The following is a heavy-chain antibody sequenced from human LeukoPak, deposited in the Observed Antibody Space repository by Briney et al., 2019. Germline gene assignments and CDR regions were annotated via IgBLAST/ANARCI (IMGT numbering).Heavy chain of an antibody. CDR2: IWNDGSNQ. J-gene: IGHJ4*02. CDR1: KFTFSHYG. CDR3: AKDAQRGFDYSNSLEN. D-gene: IGHD4-11*01. V-gene: IGHV3-33*06. Sequence: GGSLRLSCAASKFTFSHYGMHWVRQAPGKGLEWVADIWNDGSNQYYADSVKGRFTVSRDNSQNTLYLQMNSLRPEDTAVYYCAKDAQRGFDYSNSLENWGQGTLVTVSS.